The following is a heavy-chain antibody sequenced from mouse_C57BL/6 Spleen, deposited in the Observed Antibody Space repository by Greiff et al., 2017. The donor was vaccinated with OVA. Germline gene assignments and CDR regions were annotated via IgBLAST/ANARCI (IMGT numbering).Heavy chain of an antibody. D-gene: IGHD1-1*01. CDR3: ARGYYYGSPYYFDY. Sequence: QVQLQQPGAELVMPGASVKLSCKASGYTFTSYWMHWVKQRPGQGLEWIGEIDPSDSYTNYNQKFKGKSTLTVDKSSSTAYMQLSSLTSEDSAVYYCARGYYYGSPYYFDYWGQGTTLTVSS. CDR2: IDPSDSYT. CDR1: GYTFTSYW. J-gene: IGHJ2*01. V-gene: IGHV1-69*01.